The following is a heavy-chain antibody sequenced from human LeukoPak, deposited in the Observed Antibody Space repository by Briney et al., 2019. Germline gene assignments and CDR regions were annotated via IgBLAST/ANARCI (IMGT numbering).Heavy chain of an antibody. Sequence: GGSLRLSCAASGFTFSDYSMNWVRQAPGKGLEWVSYISSSGSTIYYADSVKGRFTISRDNAKNSLYLQMNSLRAEDTAVYYCARDRRGAAAGDWGQGTMVTVSS. CDR3: ARDRRGAAAGD. CDR1: GFTFSDYS. D-gene: IGHD1-26*01. CDR2: ISSSGSTI. J-gene: IGHJ3*01. V-gene: IGHV3-11*04.